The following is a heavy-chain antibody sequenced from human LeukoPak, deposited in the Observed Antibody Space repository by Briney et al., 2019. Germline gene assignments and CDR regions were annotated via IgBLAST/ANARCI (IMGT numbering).Heavy chain of an antibody. D-gene: IGHD1-26*01. CDR1: GFTFSDYY. CDR2: IYYSGST. Sequence: LRLSCAASGFTFSDYYMSWIRQPPGKGLEWIGDIYYSGSTNYNPSPKSRVTISVDTSKNQFSLRLSSVTAADTAVYYSARLASGSYGPLTPFDYWGQGTLVTVSS. CDR3: ARLASGSYGPLTPFDY. V-gene: IGHV4-59*08. J-gene: IGHJ4*02.